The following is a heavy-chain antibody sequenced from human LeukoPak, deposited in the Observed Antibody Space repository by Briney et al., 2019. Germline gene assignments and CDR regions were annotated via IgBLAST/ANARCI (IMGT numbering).Heavy chain of an antibody. V-gene: IGHV3-23*01. CDR1: GFTFSSYT. D-gene: IGHD2-21*01. CDR2: ITTSDGNT. CDR3: ITPLPYSAQ. J-gene: IGHJ4*02. Sequence: GGSLRLSCAASGFTFSSYTMSWVRQAPGKGLEWVSTITTSDGNTYYADSVKGRFTVSRDNSKNTLFLQMNSLRAEDTAVYYCITPLPYSAQGGQGTLVTVSS.